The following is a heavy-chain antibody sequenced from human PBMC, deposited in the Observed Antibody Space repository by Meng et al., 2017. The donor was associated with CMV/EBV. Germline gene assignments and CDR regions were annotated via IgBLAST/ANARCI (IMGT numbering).Heavy chain of an antibody. Sequence: GESLKISCAASGFTFSSFAMHWVRQAPGKGLEWVAVISYDGSNKYYADSVKGRFTISRDNSKNTLYLQMNSLRAEDTAVYYCASAEIFGIRLYFDYWGQGTPVTVSS. J-gene: IGHJ4*02. D-gene: IGHD3-3*01. CDR2: ISYDGSNK. V-gene: IGHV3-30*04. CDR1: GFTFSSFA. CDR3: ASAEIFGIRLYFDY.